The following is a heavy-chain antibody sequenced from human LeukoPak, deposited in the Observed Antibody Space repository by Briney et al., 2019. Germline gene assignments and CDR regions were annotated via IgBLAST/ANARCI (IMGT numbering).Heavy chain of an antibody. V-gene: IGHV3-9*01. Sequence: PGRSLRLSCAASGFTFDDYAMHWVRQAPGKGLEWVSGISWNSGSIGYADSVKGRFTISRDNAKNTLYLQMNSLRAEDTAVYYCARDGIAGAPGYWGQGTLVTVSS. CDR2: ISWNSGSI. CDR1: GFTFDDYA. D-gene: IGHD6-13*01. J-gene: IGHJ4*02. CDR3: ARDGIAGAPGY.